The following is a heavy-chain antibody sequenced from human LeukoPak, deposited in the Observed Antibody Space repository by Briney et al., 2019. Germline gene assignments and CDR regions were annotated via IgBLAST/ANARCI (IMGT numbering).Heavy chain of an antibody. J-gene: IGHJ4*02. V-gene: IGHV3-30*18. Sequence: GRSLRLSCAASGLTFSSYGMHWVRQAPGKGLEWVAVISYDGSNKYYADSVKGRFTISRDNSKNTLYLQMNSLRAEDTAVYYCAKSYSDTVTPFGYWGQGTLVTVSS. CDR2: ISYDGSNK. D-gene: IGHD4-17*01. CDR1: GLTFSSYG. CDR3: AKSYSDTVTPFGY.